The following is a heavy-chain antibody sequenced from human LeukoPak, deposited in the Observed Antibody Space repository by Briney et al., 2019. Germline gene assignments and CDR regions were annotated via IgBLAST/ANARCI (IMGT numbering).Heavy chain of an antibody. D-gene: IGHD3-22*01. J-gene: IGHJ4*02. V-gene: IGHV1-18*01. CDR2: IYGDNSRI. CDR1: GYTFTSFG. CDR3: ARDADSSGPDY. Sequence: ASVKVSCKTSGYTFTSFGIGWVRQAPGQGLEWMGWIYGDNSRINYAQKFRGRVTLTIDSSTSTGYMEVRNLRSDDTAVYYCARDADSSGPDYWGQGTLVTVSS.